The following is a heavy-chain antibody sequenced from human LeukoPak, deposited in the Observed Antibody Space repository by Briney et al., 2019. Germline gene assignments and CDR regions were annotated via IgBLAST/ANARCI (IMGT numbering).Heavy chain of an antibody. CDR1: GFSFSSYA. V-gene: IGHV3-23*01. D-gene: IGHD6-6*01. CDR2: ISSSGATT. Sequence: PGGPLRLSCAASGFSFSSYAMNWVRQTPGKGLEWVSGISSSGATTFFADSVKGRFTIFRDNSESTLYLQMDSLSADDTALYYCTKSGSSSNNYYGMDVWGQGTTVTVSS. J-gene: IGHJ6*02. CDR3: TKSGSSSNNYYGMDV.